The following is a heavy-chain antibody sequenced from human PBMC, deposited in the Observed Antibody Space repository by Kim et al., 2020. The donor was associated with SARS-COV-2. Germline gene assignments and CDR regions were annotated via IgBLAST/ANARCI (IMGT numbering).Heavy chain of an antibody. J-gene: IGHJ3*02. CDR2: IYYSGST. CDR3: ARVANWNYDEGWAFDI. Sequence: SETLSLTCTVSGGSISSYYWSWIRQPPGKGLEWIGYIYYSGSTNYNPSLKSRVTISVDTSKNQFSLKLSSVTAADTAVYYCARVANWNYDEGWAFDIWGQGTMVTVSS. V-gene: IGHV4-59*13. D-gene: IGHD1-7*01. CDR1: GGSISSYY.